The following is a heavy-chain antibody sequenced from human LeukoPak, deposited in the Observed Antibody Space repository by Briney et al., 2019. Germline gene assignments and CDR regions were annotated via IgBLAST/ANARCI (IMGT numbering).Heavy chain of an antibody. CDR2: IYYSGST. J-gene: IGHJ4*02. V-gene: IGHV4-31*03. CDR1: GGSISSGGYY. D-gene: IGHD4-11*01. Sequence: SQTLSLTCTVSGGSISSGGYYWSWIRQHPGKGLEWIGYIYYSGSTYYNPSLKSRVTISVDTSKNQFSLKLSSVTAADTAVYYCARGRTYNTVTLGYWGQGTLVTVSS. CDR3: ARGRTYNTVTLGY.